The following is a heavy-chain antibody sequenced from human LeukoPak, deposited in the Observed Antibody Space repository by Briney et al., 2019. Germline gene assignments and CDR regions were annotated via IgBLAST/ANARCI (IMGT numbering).Heavy chain of an antibody. Sequence: GGSMRLSCAASGFTFSRYWMTWVRQAPGKGLEWVSNIKHDGSEKYYVDSVKGRFTISRDNAKNSLYLQMNSLGAEDTALYYCRTLYDSRGYQSDYWGQGTLVTVSS. V-gene: IGHV3-7*01. J-gene: IGHJ4*02. D-gene: IGHD3-22*01. CDR3: RTLYDSRGYQSDY. CDR1: GFTFSRYW. CDR2: IKHDGSEK.